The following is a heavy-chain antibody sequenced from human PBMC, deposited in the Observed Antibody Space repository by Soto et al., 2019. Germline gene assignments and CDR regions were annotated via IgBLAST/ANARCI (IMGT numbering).Heavy chain of an antibody. CDR1: GFTFSNAW. Sequence: PGGSLRLSCAASGFTFSNAWMSWVRQAPGKGLEWGGRIKSKTDGGTTDYAAPVKGRFTISRDDSKNTLYLQMNSLKTEDTAVYYCTTDLSSSWYGYYYYGMDVWGQGTTVTVSS. D-gene: IGHD6-13*01. V-gene: IGHV3-15*01. CDR3: TTDLSSSWYGYYYYGMDV. CDR2: IKSKTDGGTT. J-gene: IGHJ6*02.